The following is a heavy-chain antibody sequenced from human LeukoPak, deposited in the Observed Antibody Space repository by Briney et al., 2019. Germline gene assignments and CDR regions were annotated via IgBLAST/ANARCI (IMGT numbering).Heavy chain of an antibody. CDR1: GYTFTGNY. J-gene: IGHJ3*02. CDR2: INPNSGGT. CDR3: ARGLTVTSAFDI. D-gene: IGHD4-17*01. Sequence: ASVKVSCKASGYTFTGNYMHWVRQAPGQGLEWMGWINPNSGGTNYAQKFQGRVTMTRDTSISTAYMELSRLRSDDTAVYYCARGLTVTSAFDIWGQGTMVTVSS. V-gene: IGHV1-2*02.